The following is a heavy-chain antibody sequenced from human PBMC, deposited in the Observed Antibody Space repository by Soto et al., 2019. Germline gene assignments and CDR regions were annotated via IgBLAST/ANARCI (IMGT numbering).Heavy chain of an antibody. CDR3: ARHGLYCSSPPKYYFDY. CDR1: NASTGQYS. J-gene: IGHJ4*02. V-gene: IGHV4-59*08. CDR2: IYYSGST. D-gene: IGHD6-6*01. Sequence: SMTLSQKRTIRNASTGQYSCISIREPPGKGLEWIGYIYYSGSTNYNPSLKSRVTISVDTSKNQFSLKLSSVTAADTAVYYCARHGLYCSSPPKYYFDYWGQGTLVTVS.